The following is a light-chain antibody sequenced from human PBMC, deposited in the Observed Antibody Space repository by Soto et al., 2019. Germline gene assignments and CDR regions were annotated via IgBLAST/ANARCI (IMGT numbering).Light chain of an antibody. CDR3: CSYTGSLTLL. V-gene: IGLV2-14*01. Sequence: QSALTQPASVSGSPGQSITISCTGSISDVGGYDYVSWYQQHPGKAPKLMIYEVSNRPSGVSNRFSGSKSGNTASLTISGLQAEDEADYYCCSYTGSLTLLFGGGTKLTVL. CDR2: EVS. J-gene: IGLJ2*01. CDR1: ISDVGGYDY.